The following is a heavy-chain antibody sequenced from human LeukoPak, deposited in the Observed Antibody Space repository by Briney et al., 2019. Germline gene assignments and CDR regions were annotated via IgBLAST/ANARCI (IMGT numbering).Heavy chain of an antibody. J-gene: IGHJ4*02. D-gene: IGHD2-2*01. V-gene: IGHV3-30*02. CDR1: GFTFSNYA. CDR3: ARSPTSWYFDY. CDR2: IRYHGSDK. Sequence: GGSLRLSCAASGFTFSNYAMTWVRQAPGKGLEWVAFIRYHGSDKFYADSVKGRFTISRDNSKNTLYLQMNSLRPEDTSVYYCARSPTSWYFDYWGQGTLVTVSS.